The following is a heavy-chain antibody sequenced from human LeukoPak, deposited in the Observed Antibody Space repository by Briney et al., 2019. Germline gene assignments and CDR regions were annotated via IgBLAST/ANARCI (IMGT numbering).Heavy chain of an antibody. CDR3: ARVHAVAGTTGVFDY. V-gene: IGHV1-69*05. D-gene: IGHD6-19*01. CDR1: GGTFSSYA. J-gene: IGHJ4*02. CDR2: IIPIFGTA. Sequence: ASVKVSCKASGGTFSSYAISWGRQAAGQGLEWMGGIIPIFGTANYAQKFQGRVTITTDESTSTAYMELSSLRSEDTAVYYCARVHAVAGTTGVFDYWGQGTLVTVSS.